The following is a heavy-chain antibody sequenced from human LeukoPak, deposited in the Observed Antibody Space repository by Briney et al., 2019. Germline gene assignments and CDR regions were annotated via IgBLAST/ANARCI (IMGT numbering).Heavy chain of an antibody. Sequence: PGGSLRLSCAASGFTFSDYYMSWIRQAPGKGPEWVSYISSSGSTIYYADSVKGRFTISRDNAKNSLYLQMNSLRAEDTAVYYCAARRVYVWGSYRVDDYYFDYWGQGTLVTVSS. D-gene: IGHD3-16*02. CDR1: GFTFSDYY. V-gene: IGHV3-11*04. CDR3: AARRVYVWGSYRVDDYYFDY. J-gene: IGHJ4*02. CDR2: ISSSGSTI.